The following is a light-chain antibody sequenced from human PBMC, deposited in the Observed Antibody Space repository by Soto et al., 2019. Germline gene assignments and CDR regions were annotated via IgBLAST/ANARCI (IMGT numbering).Light chain of an antibody. CDR1: QNIRSS. CDR3: QQYKNWPRT. J-gene: IGKJ1*01. V-gene: IGKV3-15*01. Sequence: EVVMTQSPASLSSSPGERVTLSCRASQNIRSSLAWYKQRPGQAPRLLIFGAYTRASGIPARFSGSGSGTEFTLTISSVKSEDFAVYYCQQYKNWPRTFGQGTKVDIK. CDR2: GAY.